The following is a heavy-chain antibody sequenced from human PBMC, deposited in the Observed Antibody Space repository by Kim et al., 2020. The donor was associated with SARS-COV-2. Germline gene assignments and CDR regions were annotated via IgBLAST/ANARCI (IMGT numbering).Heavy chain of an antibody. CDR3: AKDWGNYYYFDY. V-gene: IGHV3-9*01. J-gene: IGHJ4*02. CDR1: GFTFGDYV. D-gene: IGHD3-16*01. Sequence: GGSLRLSCVASGFTFGDYVMHWVRQAPGKGLEWLSGISGSSGHIGYADSVKGRFTISRDNAKNSLYLQMDSPIPEDTAFYYCAKDWGNYYYFDYWGQGTLVTVSS. CDR2: ISGSSGHI.